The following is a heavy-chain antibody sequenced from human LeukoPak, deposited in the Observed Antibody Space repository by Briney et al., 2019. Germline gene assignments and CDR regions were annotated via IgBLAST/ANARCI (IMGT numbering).Heavy chain of an antibody. V-gene: IGHV3-11*04. Sequence: GGSLRLSCAASGFFFSDFYMSWIRQTPGKGLEWIAYMSSDGSPNKYADSVKGRFTISGDNAQKYVDLQMNNLRVDETAVYYCARESWYRFVCWGQGTVVTVSS. CDR3: ARESWYRFVC. J-gene: IGHJ4*02. CDR1: GFFFSDFY. D-gene: IGHD6-13*01. CDR2: MSSDGSPN.